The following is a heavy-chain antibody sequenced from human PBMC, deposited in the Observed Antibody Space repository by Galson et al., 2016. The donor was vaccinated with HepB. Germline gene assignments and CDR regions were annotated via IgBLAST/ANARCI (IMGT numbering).Heavy chain of an antibody. Sequence: VRQAPGKGLEWVAVIWYNGSKKYYSDSVKGRFTISRDNSKSTLSRHMNSLRAEDTAVFYCAREGDVDTAGIDYWGQANLVTGSS. V-gene: IGHV3-33*01. CDR3: AREGDVDTAGIDY. CDR2: IWYNGSKK. J-gene: IGHJ4*01. D-gene: IGHD5-18*01.